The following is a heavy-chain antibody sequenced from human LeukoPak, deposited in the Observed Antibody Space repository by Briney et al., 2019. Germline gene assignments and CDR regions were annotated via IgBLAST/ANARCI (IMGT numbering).Heavy chain of an antibody. CDR2: IYTSGST. D-gene: IGHD3-3*01. J-gene: IGHJ3*02. CDR3: ARGASYDSDDAFDI. Sequence: PSETLPLTCTVSGGSINSGNYYWSWIRQPAGKGLEWIGRIYTSGSTNSHPSLRTQVTISVDTSRNQFSLKLSSVTAADTAVYYCARGASYDSDDAFDIWGQGTMVTVSS. V-gene: IGHV4-61*02. CDR1: GGSINSGNYY.